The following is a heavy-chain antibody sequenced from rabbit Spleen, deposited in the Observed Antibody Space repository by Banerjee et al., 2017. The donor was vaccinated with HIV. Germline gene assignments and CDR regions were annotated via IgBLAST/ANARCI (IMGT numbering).Heavy chain of an antibody. CDR1: GFSFSNKAV. D-gene: IGHD4-1*01. Sequence: EQLLESGGGLVKPEGSLKLSCTASGFSFSNKAVMCWVRQAPGKGLEWIACINAVTGRPVYANWAKGRFTFSKTSSTTVTLQMTSLTAADTATYFCARSGYVGWGGDGDLTGNKLWGPGTLVTVS. V-gene: IGHV1S45*01. J-gene: IGHJ4*01. CDR3: ARSGYVGWGGDGDLTGNKL. CDR2: INAVTGRP.